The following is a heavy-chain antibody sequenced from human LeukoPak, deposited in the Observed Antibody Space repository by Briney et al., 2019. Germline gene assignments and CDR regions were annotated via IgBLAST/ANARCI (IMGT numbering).Heavy chain of an antibody. Sequence: GASVKVSCKASGYTFSGSYMHWVRQAPGQGLEWVGWINANSGGTNSAQKFQGRVTMTRDTSISTAYMELSSLRSDDTAVYYCARDEGGNAFDIWGQGTMVTVSS. J-gene: IGHJ3*02. CDR2: INANSGGT. D-gene: IGHD3-16*01. V-gene: IGHV1-2*02. CDR1: GYTFSGSY. CDR3: ARDEGGNAFDI.